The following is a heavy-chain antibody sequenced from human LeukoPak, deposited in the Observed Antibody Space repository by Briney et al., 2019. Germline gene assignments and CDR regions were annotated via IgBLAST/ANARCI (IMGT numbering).Heavy chain of an antibody. V-gene: IGHV3-7*03. Sequence: GGSLRLSCVASGFPFSSYWMHWVRQAPGKGLEWVANIKQDGSEKHYVDSVKGRFTISRDNAKNSLYLQMNNLRAEDTAVYYCTRRYFDLWGRGTLVTVSS. CDR2: IKQDGSEK. CDR3: TRRYFDL. CDR1: GFPFSSYW. J-gene: IGHJ2*01.